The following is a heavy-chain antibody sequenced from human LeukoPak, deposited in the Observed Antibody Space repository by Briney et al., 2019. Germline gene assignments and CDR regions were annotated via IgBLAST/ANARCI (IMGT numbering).Heavy chain of an antibody. D-gene: IGHD3-10*01. J-gene: IGHJ4*02. Sequence: SETLSLTCTVSGGSISSYYWSWIRQPAGKGLEWIGRMHSSGSTNYNPSIKSRVTMSLDTSKNQFSLKVDSVTAADTAMYYCAREAFHYGSGSHDYWGQGTLVAVSS. V-gene: IGHV4-4*07. CDR3: AREAFHYGSGSHDY. CDR2: MHSSGST. CDR1: GGSISSYY.